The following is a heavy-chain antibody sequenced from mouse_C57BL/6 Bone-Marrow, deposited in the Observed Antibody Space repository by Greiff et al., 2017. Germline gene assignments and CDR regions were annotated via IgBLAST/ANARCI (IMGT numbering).Heavy chain of an antibody. J-gene: IGHJ4*01. CDR2: IDPSDSYT. CDR3: ARLWLLRGYAMDY. D-gene: IGHD2-3*01. Sequence: QVQLQQPGAELVKPGASVKLSCKASGYTFTSYWMQWVKQRPGQGLEWIGEIDPSDSYTNYNQKFKGKATLTVDTSSSTAYMQLSSLTSEDSAVYYGARLWLLRGYAMDYWGQGTSVTVSS. CDR1: GYTFTSYW. V-gene: IGHV1-50*01.